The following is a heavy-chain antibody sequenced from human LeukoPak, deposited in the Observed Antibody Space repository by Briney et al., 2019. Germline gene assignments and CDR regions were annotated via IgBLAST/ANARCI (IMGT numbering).Heavy chain of an antibody. CDR2: INHSGST. D-gene: IGHD6-13*01. CDR3: ARKNRARPLFSIAAAGPGWFDP. V-gene: IGHV4-34*01. J-gene: IGHJ5*02. Sequence: SETLSLTCAVYGGSFSGYYWSWIRQPPGKGLEWIGEINHSGSTNYNPSLKSRVTISVDTYKNQFSLQLSSVTAADTAVYYCARKNRARPLFSIAAAGPGWFDPWGQGTLVSVSS. CDR1: GGSFSGYY.